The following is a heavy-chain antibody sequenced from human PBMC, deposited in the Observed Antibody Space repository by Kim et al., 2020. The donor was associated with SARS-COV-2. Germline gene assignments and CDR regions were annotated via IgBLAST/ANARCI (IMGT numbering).Heavy chain of an antibody. CDR1: GFTFSSYA. V-gene: IGHV3-33*06. CDR3: AKVRSGSWGVGSIDY. J-gene: IGHJ4*02. CDR2: IWYDGSNK. D-gene: IGHD1-26*01. Sequence: GGSLRLSCAASGFTFSSYAMHWVRPAPGKGLEWVAVIWYDGSNKYYADSVKGRFTISRDNSKNTLYLQMNSLRAEDTAVYYCAKVRSGSWGVGSIDYWGQGTLVTVSS.